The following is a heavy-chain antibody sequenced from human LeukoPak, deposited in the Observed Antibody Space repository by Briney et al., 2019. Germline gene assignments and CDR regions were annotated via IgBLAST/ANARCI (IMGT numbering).Heavy chain of an antibody. D-gene: IGHD4-11*01. CDR3: AKNHVTVPNGDWFGP. CDR2: IKWDGIET. J-gene: IGHJ5*02. Sequence: GGSLRLSCAASGFTFSTYWMTWVRQAPGKGLEWVANIKWDGIETYYVDSVKGRFAISRNNAKNSLYLQMNNLKDEDTAVYYCAKNHVTVPNGDWFGPWGQGTLVTVSS. V-gene: IGHV3-7*01. CDR1: GFTFSTYW.